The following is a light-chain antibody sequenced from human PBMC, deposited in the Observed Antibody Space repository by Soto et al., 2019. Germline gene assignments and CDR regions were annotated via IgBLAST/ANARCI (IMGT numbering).Light chain of an antibody. CDR3: CSYAGSSTYYV. CDR1: SSDVGSYNL. CDR2: EVS. J-gene: IGLJ1*01. Sequence: QSALPQPASGSGSPGQSITISCTGTSSDVGSYNLVSWYQQHPGKAPKLMIYEVSKRPSGVSNRFSGSKSGNTASLTISGLQAEDEADYYCCSYAGSSTYYVFGTGTKLTVL. V-gene: IGLV2-23*02.